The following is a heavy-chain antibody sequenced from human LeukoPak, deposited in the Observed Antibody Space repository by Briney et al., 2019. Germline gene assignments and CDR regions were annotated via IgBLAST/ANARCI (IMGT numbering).Heavy chain of an antibody. CDR1: GGSVGGSGSRYY. V-gene: IGHV4-61*01. CDR2: IYYTGSV. D-gene: IGHD6-19*01. J-gene: IGHJ5*02. CDR3: ARRNSGWNDSKGRFDP. Sequence: SETLSLTCSVSGGSVGGSGSRYYWSWIRQSPGKGLEWIAHIYYTGSVNYNPSLKSRVTMSIDTSWNQFSLKLSYVTAADSAVYYCARRNSGWNDSKGRFDPWGQGTLVIVSS.